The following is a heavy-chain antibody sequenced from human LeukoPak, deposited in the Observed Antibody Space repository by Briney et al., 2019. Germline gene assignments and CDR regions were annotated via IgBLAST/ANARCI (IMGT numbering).Heavy chain of an antibody. J-gene: IGHJ4*02. CDR3: ARGLLAVAGTGVDY. CDR2: MNPNSGNT. D-gene: IGHD6-19*01. CDR1: GYTFTSYD. V-gene: IGHV1-8*01. Sequence: GASVKVSCKASGYTFTSYDINWVRQATGQGLEWMEWMNPNSGNTGYAQKFQGRVTMTRNTSISTAYMELSSLRSEDTAVYYCARGLLAVAGTGVDYWGQGTLVTVSS.